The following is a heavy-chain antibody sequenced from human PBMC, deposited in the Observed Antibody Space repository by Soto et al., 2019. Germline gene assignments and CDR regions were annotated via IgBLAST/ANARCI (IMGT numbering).Heavy chain of an antibody. CDR1: GYTFTSYA. J-gene: IGHJ4*02. Sequence: ASVKVSWKASGYTFTSYAMHWVRQAPGQRLEWMGWINAGNGNTKYSQKFQGRVTITRDTSASTAYMELSSLRSEDTAVYYCARVNIDWYFSGAFALDYWGQGTLVTVSS. D-gene: IGHD3-9*01. V-gene: IGHV1-3*01. CDR2: INAGNGNT. CDR3: ARVNIDWYFSGAFALDY.